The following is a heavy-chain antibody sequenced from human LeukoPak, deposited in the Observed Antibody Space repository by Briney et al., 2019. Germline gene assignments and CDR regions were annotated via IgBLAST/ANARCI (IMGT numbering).Heavy chain of an antibody. V-gene: IGHV3-7*01. Sequence: GGSLRLSCAAFGFPFSSHWLSWFRQSPGKGLEWVAHINQDGSEKYYVDSVKGRFTISRDNARNSQYLQMNSLRAEDTAVYYCASGGGWVFNNWGQGTLVTVSS. CDR2: INQDGSEK. CDR3: ASGGGWVFNN. D-gene: IGHD6-19*01. CDR1: GFPFSSHW. J-gene: IGHJ4*02.